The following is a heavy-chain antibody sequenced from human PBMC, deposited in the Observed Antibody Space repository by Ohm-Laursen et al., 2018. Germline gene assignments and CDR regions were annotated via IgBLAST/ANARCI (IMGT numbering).Heavy chain of an antibody. J-gene: IGHJ5*01. Sequence: TLSLTCTVSGGSISSGGYYWSWIRQHPGKGLEWIGYIYYSGSTYYNPSLKSRVTISVDTSKNQFSLKLSSVTAADTAVYYCARDGSTDNWFDPWGQGTTVTVSS. CDR2: IYYSGST. CDR3: ARDGSTDNWFDP. D-gene: IGHD1-26*01. V-gene: IGHV4-31*03. CDR1: GGSISSGGYY.